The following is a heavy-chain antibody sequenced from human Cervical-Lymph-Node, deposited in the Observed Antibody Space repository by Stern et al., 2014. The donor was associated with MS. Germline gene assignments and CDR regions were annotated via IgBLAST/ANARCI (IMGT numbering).Heavy chain of an antibody. Sequence: VQLVESGGGLAKPGGSLRLSCAASGVTLSKAWMNWVRQAPGKGLEWIGRIKNKHDGGATDYVASVKGRFIISRDDSKNMLYLQMNSLKTEDTAVYYCTTGGLVMLPKKTRTWVDYWGQGTLVTVSP. V-gene: IGHV3-15*01. D-gene: IGHD3-3*01. CDR2: IKNKHDGGAT. CDR1: GVTLSKAW. CDR3: TTGGLVMLPKKTRTWVDY. J-gene: IGHJ4*02.